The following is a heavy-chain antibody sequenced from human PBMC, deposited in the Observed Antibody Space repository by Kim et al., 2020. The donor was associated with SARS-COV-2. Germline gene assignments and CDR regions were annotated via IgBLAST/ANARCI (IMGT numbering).Heavy chain of an antibody. D-gene: IGHD6-13*01. Sequence: SVKVSCKASGGTFSSYAISWVRQAPGQGLEWMGGIIPIFGTANYAQKFQGRVTITADESTSTAYMELSSLRSEDTAVYYCARPGGVQEPYYYYGMDVWGQGTTVTVSS. J-gene: IGHJ6*02. CDR1: GGTFSSYA. V-gene: IGHV1-69*13. CDR2: IIPIFGTA. CDR3: ARPGGVQEPYYYYGMDV.